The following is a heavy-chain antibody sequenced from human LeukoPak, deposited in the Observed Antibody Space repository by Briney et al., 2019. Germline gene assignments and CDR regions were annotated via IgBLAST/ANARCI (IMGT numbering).Heavy chain of an antibody. V-gene: IGHV3-23*01. J-gene: IGHJ4*02. CDR3: AKDLSGSFRARFDY. CDR2: VSGGGGST. D-gene: IGHD1-26*01. CDR1: GFTFSSYA. Sequence: GGSLRLSCAASGFTFSSYAMSWVRQAPGKGLEWVSAVSGGGGSTYCADSVKGRFTISRDNSKNTLYLQMNSLRAEDTAVYYCAKDLSGSFRARFDYWGQGTLVTVSS.